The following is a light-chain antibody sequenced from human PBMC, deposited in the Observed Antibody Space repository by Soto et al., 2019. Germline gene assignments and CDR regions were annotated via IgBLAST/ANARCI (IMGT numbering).Light chain of an antibody. Sequence: QSVLTQPPSASGTPGQRVTMSCSGGSSNIGSNTVSWYQHLPGTAPQLLIYSDTQRASGVADRFSGSKSGTSASLAISGLQSDDEADYYCAAWDDTLNGALFGTVTMVTVL. J-gene: IGLJ1*01. CDR2: SDT. CDR1: SSNIGSNT. CDR3: AAWDDTLNGAL. V-gene: IGLV1-44*01.